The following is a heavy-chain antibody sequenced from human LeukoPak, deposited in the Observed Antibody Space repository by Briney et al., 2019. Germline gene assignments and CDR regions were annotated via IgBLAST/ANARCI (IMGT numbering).Heavy chain of an antibody. CDR1: GGTFSSYA. CDR3: ARSNSSGWYMDFWFYY. D-gene: IGHD6-19*01. CDR2: IIPIFGTA. Sequence: SVKVSCKASGGTFSSYAISWVRQAPGQGLEWMGRIIPIFGTANYAQKFQGRVTITTDESTSTAYMELSSLRSEDTAVYYCARSNSSGWYMDFWFYYWGQGTLVTVFS. V-gene: IGHV1-69*05. J-gene: IGHJ4*02.